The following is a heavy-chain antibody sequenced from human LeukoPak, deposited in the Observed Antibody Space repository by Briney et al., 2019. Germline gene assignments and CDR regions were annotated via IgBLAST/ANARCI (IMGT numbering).Heavy chain of an antibody. CDR2: IRSKAYGGTT. Sequence: QPGRSLRLYCTASGFTFRDYAMSWVRQAPGKGLEWLGFIRSKAYGGTTEYAASVKGRFTISRDDSKSIAYLQMNSLKTEDTAVYYCTRSSLRYCSSTSCYVFDYWGQGTLVTVSS. CDR3: TRSSLRYCSSTSCYVFDY. J-gene: IGHJ4*02. CDR1: GFTFRDYA. D-gene: IGHD2-2*01. V-gene: IGHV3-49*04.